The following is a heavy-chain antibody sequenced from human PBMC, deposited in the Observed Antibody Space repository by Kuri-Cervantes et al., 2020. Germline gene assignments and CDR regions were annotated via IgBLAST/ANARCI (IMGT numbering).Heavy chain of an antibody. Sequence: SCAISWDSVPSKSAALTWIRQSPSRGLEWLGRTYYRSKWYKDHETSVKSRIASNPDTAKNQFSLQLNYVTPEETAVYYCAKETGVGGSGAFGDVFDVWGQGTMVTVSS. CDR2: TYYRSKWYK. CDR3: AKETGVGGSGAFGDVFDV. CDR1: WDSVPSKSAA. V-gene: IGHV6-1*01. J-gene: IGHJ3*01. D-gene: IGHD3-10*01.